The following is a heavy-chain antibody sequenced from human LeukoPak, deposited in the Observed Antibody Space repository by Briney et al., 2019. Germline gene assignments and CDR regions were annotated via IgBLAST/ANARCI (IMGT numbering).Heavy chain of an antibody. D-gene: IGHD3-3*01. CDR1: GYTLTELS. J-gene: IGHJ5*02. CDR2: FDPEDGET. Sequence: ASVKVSCKVSGYTLTELSMHWVRQAPGKGLEWMGGFDPEDGETIYAQKFQGRVTMTEDTSTDTAYMELSSLRSDDTAVYYCATTPTDFWSGRNTNNWFDPWGQGTLVTVSS. CDR3: ATTPTDFWSGRNTNNWFDP. V-gene: IGHV1-24*01.